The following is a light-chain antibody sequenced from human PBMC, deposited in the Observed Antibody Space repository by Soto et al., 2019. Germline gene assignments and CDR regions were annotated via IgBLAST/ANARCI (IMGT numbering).Light chain of an antibody. V-gene: IGKV1-5*03. J-gene: IGKJ1*01. CDR2: KAS. CDR3: HQYNSYTWT. CDR1: QSISSW. Sequence: DIQMTESPSTVSASVGDRVTITCRASQSISSWLAWYQQKPVKAPKLLIYKASSLESGVPSRFSGSGSGTEFTLTISSLQPDDFATYYCHQYNSYTWTFGQGTKVDI.